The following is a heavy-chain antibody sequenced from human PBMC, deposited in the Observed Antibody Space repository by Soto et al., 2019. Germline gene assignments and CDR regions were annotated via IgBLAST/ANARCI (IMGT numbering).Heavy chain of an antibody. Sequence: EVQLLESGGGLVQPGGSLRLSCAASGFTFSDYAMSWVRQAPGKGLEWVSAISGSGGGTDYADSVKGRFTISRDNSKNTLFLQMDNLRAEDTAIYYCAGPGYSSQDYWGQGTLVSVSS. J-gene: IGHJ4*02. D-gene: IGHD5-18*01. CDR2: ISGSGGGT. CDR1: GFTFSDYA. CDR3: AGPGYSSQDY. V-gene: IGHV3-23*01.